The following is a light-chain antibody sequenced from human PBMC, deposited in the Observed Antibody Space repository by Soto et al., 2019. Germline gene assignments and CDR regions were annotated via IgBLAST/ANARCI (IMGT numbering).Light chain of an antibody. Sequence: QSALTQPASVSGSPGQSITISCTGTSTDVGRYNYVSWYQQHPGKAPKLMVYDVSNRPSWVSNRFSGSKSGITASLTISGLQAEDEADYHCTSYTSDSTYVFATGTKLTVL. J-gene: IGLJ1*01. CDR2: DVS. CDR3: TSYTSDSTYV. CDR1: STDVGRYNY. V-gene: IGLV2-14*01.